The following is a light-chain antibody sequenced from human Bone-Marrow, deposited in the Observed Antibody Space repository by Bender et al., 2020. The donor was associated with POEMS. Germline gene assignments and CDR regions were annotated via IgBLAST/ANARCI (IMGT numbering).Light chain of an antibody. V-gene: IGLV2-14*03. Sequence: QSELTQPASVSGSPGQSITLSCTGTNTDIGHYGSVCWYQHHPDKAPKLIVYNVYNRPSGISSRFSGSRSGNTASLTISGLQPEDEADYYCHSYTTMNTYVFGSGTKVTVL. J-gene: IGLJ1*01. CDR2: NVY. CDR1: NTDIGHYGS. CDR3: HSYTTMNTYV.